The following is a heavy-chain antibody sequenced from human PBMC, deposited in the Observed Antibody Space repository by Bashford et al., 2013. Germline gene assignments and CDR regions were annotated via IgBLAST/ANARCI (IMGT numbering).Heavy chain of an antibody. Sequence: VRQGSRKGLEWIAYIGDSHNDVNYADSVGGRITISRDNVKDSVHLQMSSLRAEDTAVYYCARTPRNFWSGNFPYGMDVWGQGTTVTVSS. CDR2: IGDSHNDV. J-gene: IGHJ6*02. V-gene: IGHV3-48*01. D-gene: IGHD3-3*01. CDR3: ARTPRNFWSGNFPYGMDV.